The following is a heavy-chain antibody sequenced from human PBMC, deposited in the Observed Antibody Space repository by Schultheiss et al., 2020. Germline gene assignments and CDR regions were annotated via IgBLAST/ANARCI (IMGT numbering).Heavy chain of an antibody. CDR2: ISGSGGST. D-gene: IGHD2-2*01. CDR3: ARDARYCSSTSCYPPDY. Sequence: CGSLRLSCAASGFTVSSNYMSWVRQAPGKGLEWVSAISGSGGSTYYADSVKGRFTISRDNSKNTLYLQMNSLRAEDTAVYYCARDARYCSSTSCYPPDYWGQGTLVTVSS. V-gene: IGHV3-23*01. CDR1: GFTVSSNY. J-gene: IGHJ4*02.